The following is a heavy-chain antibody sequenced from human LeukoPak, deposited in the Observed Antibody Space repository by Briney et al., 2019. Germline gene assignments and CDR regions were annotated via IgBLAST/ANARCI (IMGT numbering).Heavy chain of an antibody. D-gene: IGHD3/OR15-3a*01. CDR1: GFTFSNAW. V-gene: IGHV3-15*01. CDR3: STWTDLYDY. J-gene: IGHJ4*02. CDR2: IRSKTDGGTA. Sequence: PGGSRRLSCAASGFTFSNAWMSWVRQAPGKGLDWVGRIRSKTDGGTADHAASVKGRFTISRDDSKNMLYLQMNSLKTEDTAVYYCSTWTDLYDYWGQGTLVTVSS.